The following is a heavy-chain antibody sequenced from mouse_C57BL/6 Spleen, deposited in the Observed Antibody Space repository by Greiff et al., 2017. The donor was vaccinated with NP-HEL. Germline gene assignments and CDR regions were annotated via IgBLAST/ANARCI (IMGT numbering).Heavy chain of an antibody. J-gene: IGHJ2*01. D-gene: IGHD1-1*01. CDR2: FYPGSGSI. CDR1: GYTFTEYT. V-gene: IGHV1-62-2*01. Sequence: VKLQESGAELVKPGASVKLSCKASGYTFTEYTIHWVKQRSGQGLEWIGWFYPGSGSIKYNEKFKDKATLTADKSSSTVYMELSRLTSEDSAVYFCARHEGHGSRGYYFDYWGQGTTLTVSS. CDR3: ARHEGHGSRGYYFDY.